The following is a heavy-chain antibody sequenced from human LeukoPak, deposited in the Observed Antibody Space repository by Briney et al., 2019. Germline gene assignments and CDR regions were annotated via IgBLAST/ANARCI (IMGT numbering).Heavy chain of an antibody. CDR1: GYTFTGYY. D-gene: IGHD3-22*01. V-gene: IGHV1-8*02. CDR3: ARGRTTMIGGYYYYMDV. J-gene: IGHJ6*03. CDR2: MNPNSGNT. Sequence: ASVKVSCKASGYTFTGYYMHWVRQAPGQGLEWMGWMNPNSGNTGYAQKFQGRVTMTRNTSISTAYMELSSLRSEDTAVYYCARGRTTMIGGYYYYMDVWGKGTTVTISS.